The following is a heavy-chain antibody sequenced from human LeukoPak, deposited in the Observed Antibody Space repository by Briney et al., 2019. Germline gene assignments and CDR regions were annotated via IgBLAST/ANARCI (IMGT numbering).Heavy chain of an antibody. J-gene: IGHJ6*02. CDR2: IYFSGTT. V-gene: IGHV4-59*01. CDR1: GGSISHYY. CDR3: AREDPQTTVPEGMDV. Sequence: SETLSLTCTVSGGSISHYYWSWIRQSPGKGLEWIGYIYFSGTTNYNPSLKSRVTTSVDTSRNQFSLQLRSVTAADTAVYYCAREDPQTTVPEGMDVWGQGTTVIVSS. D-gene: IGHD4-17*01.